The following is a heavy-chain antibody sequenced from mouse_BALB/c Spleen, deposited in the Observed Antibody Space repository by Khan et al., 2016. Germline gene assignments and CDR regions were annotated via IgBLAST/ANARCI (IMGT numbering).Heavy chain of an antibody. CDR1: GFTFNTYA. D-gene: IGHD1-1*01. Sequence: EVQRVESGGGLVQPKGSLKLSCAASGFTFNTYAMNWVRQAPGKGLEWVARIRSKSNNYATYYADSVKDRFTISRDDSQSMLYLQMNNLKPEDTAMYYCVRHYYGSNWYFDVWGAGTTVTVSS. V-gene: IGHV10-1*02. J-gene: IGHJ1*01. CDR3: VRHYYGSNWYFDV. CDR2: IRSKSNNYAT.